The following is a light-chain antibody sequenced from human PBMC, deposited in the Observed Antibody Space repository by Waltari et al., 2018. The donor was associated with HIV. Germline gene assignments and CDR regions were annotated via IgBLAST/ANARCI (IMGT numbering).Light chain of an antibody. J-gene: IGLJ2*01. CDR3: QSYDSSNHVV. Sequence: NFMLTQAPSVSESPGKTVTISCTRSSGSIASNFVQWDQQRPGSAPTMVIYEDKQRPSRVPDRFSGSIDSSSNSASLTISGLKTEDEADYYCQSYDSSNHVVFGGGTKLTVL. V-gene: IGLV6-57*03. CDR1: SGSIASNF. CDR2: EDK.